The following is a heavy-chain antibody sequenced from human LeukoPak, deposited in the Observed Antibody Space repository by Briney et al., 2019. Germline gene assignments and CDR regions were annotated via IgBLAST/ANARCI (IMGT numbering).Heavy chain of an antibody. CDR1: GFTFDDYA. CDR3: AKDVGIAAAGLFDY. V-gene: IGHV3-9*01. Sequence: QPGRSLRLSCAASGFTFDDYAMHWVRHAPGKGLEWISGISWNSGSIGYADSVKGRFTISRDNAKNSLYLQMNSLRAEDTALYYCAKDVGIAAAGLFDYWGQGTLVTVSS. D-gene: IGHD6-13*01. CDR2: ISWNSGSI. J-gene: IGHJ4*02.